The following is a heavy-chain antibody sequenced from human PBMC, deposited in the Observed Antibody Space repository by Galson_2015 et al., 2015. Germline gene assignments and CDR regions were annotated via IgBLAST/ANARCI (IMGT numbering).Heavy chain of an antibody. CDR1: GYTFTYRY. D-gene: IGHD3-22*01. CDR3: AAGGYDSSGYQAAFDI. J-gene: IGHJ3*02. CDR2: ITPFNGNT. Sequence: SVKVSCKASGYTFTYRYLHWVRQAPGQALEWMGWITPFNGNTNYAQKFQDRVTITRDRSMSTAYMELSSLRSEDTAMYYCAAGGYDSSGYQAAFDIWGQGTMVTVSS. V-gene: IGHV1-45*02.